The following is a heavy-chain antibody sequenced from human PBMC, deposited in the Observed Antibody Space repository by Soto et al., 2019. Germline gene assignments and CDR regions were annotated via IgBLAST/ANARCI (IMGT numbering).Heavy chain of an antibody. Sequence: EVQLVESGGGLVQPGGSLRLSCAASGFTVSSNYMNWVRQAPGKGLEWVSIIYGAASTYYADYVKGRFIISRDNSKNTLYLQMNSLRAEDTAVYYCARDGPSRSRYYFDYWGQGTLVTVAS. CDR3: ARDGPSRSRYYFDY. D-gene: IGHD6-13*01. J-gene: IGHJ4*02. CDR2: IYGAAST. V-gene: IGHV3-66*01. CDR1: GFTVSSNY.